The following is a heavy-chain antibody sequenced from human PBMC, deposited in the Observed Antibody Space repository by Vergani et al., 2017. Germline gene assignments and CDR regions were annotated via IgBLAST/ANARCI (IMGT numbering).Heavy chain of an antibody. J-gene: IGHJ4*02. CDR1: GFTFSTYD. D-gene: IGHD1-26*01. CDR2: LTGCGGST. CDR3: VKDAGSYENFFDS. Sequence: EVQLLESGGSFKQPGGSVRLSCAASGFTFSTYDMHWVRQAPGKGLEWVSALTGCGGSTYYADSFKGRFIISRDNSRDTLYLKMNSLRPEDTATYYCVKDAGSYENFFDSWCQRTLVTVSS. V-gene: IGHV3-23*01.